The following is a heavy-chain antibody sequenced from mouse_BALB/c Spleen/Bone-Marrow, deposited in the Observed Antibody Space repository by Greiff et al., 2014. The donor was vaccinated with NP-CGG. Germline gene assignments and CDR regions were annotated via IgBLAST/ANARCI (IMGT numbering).Heavy chain of an antibody. V-gene: IGHV5-4*02. CDR2: ISDGGSYT. CDR3: ARDLGVQGYAMDY. CDR1: GFTFSDYY. D-gene: IGHD2-14*01. J-gene: IGHJ4*01. Sequence: DVMLVESGGGLVKPGGSLKLSCAASGFTFSDYYMYWVRQTPEKRLEWVATISDGGSYTYYPDSVEGRFTISRDIAKNNLYLQMSSLKSEDAAMYYCARDLGVQGYAMDYWGQGTSVTVSS.